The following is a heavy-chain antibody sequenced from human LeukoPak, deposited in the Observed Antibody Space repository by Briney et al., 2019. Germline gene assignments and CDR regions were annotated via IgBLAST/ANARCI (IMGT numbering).Heavy chain of an antibody. Sequence: AASVKLSCKASGYTFTGYYMHWVRQAPGQGLVWMGWINPNSGGTNYAQKFQGRVTMTRDTSISTAYLELSRLRSDDTAVYYCAVFDSSGWYKAWGQGTLVTVSS. V-gene: IGHV1-2*02. CDR2: INPNSGGT. D-gene: IGHD6-19*01. CDR3: AVFDSSGWYKA. CDR1: GYTFTGYY. J-gene: IGHJ5*02.